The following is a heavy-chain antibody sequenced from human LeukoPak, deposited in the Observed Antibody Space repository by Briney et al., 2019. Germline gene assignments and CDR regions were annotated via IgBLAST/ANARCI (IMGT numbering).Heavy chain of an antibody. CDR1: GFTFSNYV. CDR3: ATAFLRYYYGSGSYRDY. Sequence: GSLRLSCAASGFTFSNYVMAWVRQAPGKGLEWVSYISSSGSTIYYADSVKGRFTISRDNAKNSLYLQMNSLRAEDTAVYYCATAFLRYYYGSGSYRDYWGQGTLVTVSS. V-gene: IGHV3-48*04. D-gene: IGHD3-10*01. J-gene: IGHJ4*02. CDR2: ISSSGSTI.